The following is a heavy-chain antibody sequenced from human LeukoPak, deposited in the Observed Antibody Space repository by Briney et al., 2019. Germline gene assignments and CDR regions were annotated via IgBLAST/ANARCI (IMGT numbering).Heavy chain of an antibody. D-gene: IGHD3-16*02. V-gene: IGHV4-39*07. CDR2: IYYSGST. CDR1: GGSISSSSYY. J-gene: IGHJ4*02. CDR3: ARGRGMITFGGVIVFGSHYFDY. Sequence: SETLSLTCTVSGGSISSSSYYWGWIRQPPGKGLEWIGSIYYSGSTYYNPSLKSRVTISVDTSKNQFSLKLSSVTAADTAVYYCARGRGMITFGGVIVFGSHYFDYWGQGTLVTVSS.